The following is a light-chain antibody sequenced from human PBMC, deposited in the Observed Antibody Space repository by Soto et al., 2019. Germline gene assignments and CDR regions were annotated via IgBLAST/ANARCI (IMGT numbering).Light chain of an antibody. CDR2: STS. Sequence: EIVMTQSPATLSVSPGERATLSCRASQSVSTNLAWYQQTPGQAPRLLIYSTSTRATGVPARFSGSGSGTEFSLTISSLQSEDFAVYYCQQYSNWPGRTFGPGTKVDIK. V-gene: IGKV3-15*01. CDR1: QSVSTN. J-gene: IGKJ3*01. CDR3: QQYSNWPGRT.